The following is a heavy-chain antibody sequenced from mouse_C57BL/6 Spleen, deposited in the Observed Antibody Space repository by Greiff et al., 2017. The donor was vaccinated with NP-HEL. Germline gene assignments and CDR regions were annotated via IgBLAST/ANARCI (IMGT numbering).Heavy chain of an antibody. CDR3: TSYSTMDY. D-gene: IGHD2-1*01. CDR2: IDPETGGT. V-gene: IGHV1-15*01. J-gene: IGHJ4*01. CDR1: GYTFTDYE. Sequence: QVQLKESGAELVRPGASVTLSCKASGYTFTDYEMHWVKQTPVHGLEWIGAIDPETGGTAYNQKFKGKAILTADKSSSTAYMELRSLTSEDSAVYYCTSYSTMDYWGQGTSVTVSS.